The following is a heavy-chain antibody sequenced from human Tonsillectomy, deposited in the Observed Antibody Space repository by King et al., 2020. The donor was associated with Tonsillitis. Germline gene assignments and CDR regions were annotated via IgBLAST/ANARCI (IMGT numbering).Heavy chain of an antibody. J-gene: IGHJ4*02. D-gene: IGHD6-19*01. CDR1: GFTVSSNY. CDR2: IYSGGST. CDR3: ARKYSSGWFYDY. V-gene: IGHV3-66*01. Sequence: ESGGGLVQPGGSLRLSCAASGFTVSSNYMTWVRQAPGKGLEWVSVIYSGGSTYYADSVEGRFTIYRDNSKNTLYLQMNSLRGEDTAIYYCARKYSSGWFYDYWGQGTLVTVTS.